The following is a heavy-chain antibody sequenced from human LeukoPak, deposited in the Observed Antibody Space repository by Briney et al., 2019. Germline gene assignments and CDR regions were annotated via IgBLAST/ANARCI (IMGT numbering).Heavy chain of an antibody. Sequence: PGGSLRLSCAASGFTFSSYAMHWVRQAPGKGLEYVSAISSNGGSTYYANSVKGRFTISRDNSKNTLYLQMGSLRAEDMAVYYCARGYSSYDYGGNYYYYYMDVWGKGTTVTVSS. V-gene: IGHV3-64*01. CDR3: ARGYSSYDYGGNYYYYYMDV. D-gene: IGHD5-12*01. CDR1: GFTFSSYA. CDR2: ISSNGGST. J-gene: IGHJ6*03.